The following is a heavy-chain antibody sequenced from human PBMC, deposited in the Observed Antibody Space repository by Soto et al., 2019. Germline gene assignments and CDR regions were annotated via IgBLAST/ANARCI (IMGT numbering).Heavy chain of an antibody. J-gene: IGHJ4*02. CDR2: IYRDGST. V-gene: IGHV3-53*01. CDR1: GFTVSISY. CDR3: ARGKGIGWYESSDY. Sequence: EVQLVESGGGLIQPGESLRLYCAASGFTVSISYMSWVRQAPGKGLEWVSTIYRDGSTYYADSVEGRFTISRDNSKNTLYLQMNSLRAEDTDTYYCARGKGIGWYESSDYWGQGTLVTVSS. D-gene: IGHD6-19*01.